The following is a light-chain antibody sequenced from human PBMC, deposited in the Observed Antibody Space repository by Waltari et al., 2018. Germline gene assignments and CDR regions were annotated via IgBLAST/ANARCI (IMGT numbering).Light chain of an antibody. CDR2: WAS. Sequence: DIVMTQSPGFLAVSLGERATINCKTSQSVLDRSKTKNYLAWYQQKPGQLPKLLIYWASTRESGVPDRFSGSGTGTDFTLTISSLQAEDVAVYYCQQYQSTPPEYAFGQGTKLEI. V-gene: IGKV4-1*01. CDR1: QSVLDRSKTKNY. CDR3: QQYQSTPPEYA. J-gene: IGKJ2*01.